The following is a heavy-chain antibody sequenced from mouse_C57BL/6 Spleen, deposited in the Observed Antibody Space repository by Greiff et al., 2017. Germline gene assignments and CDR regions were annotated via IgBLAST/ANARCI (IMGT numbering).Heavy chain of an antibody. V-gene: IGHV1-80*01. J-gene: IGHJ3*01. CDR2: IYPGGGDT. Sequence: VQLQQSGAELVKPGASVKISCKASGYAFSSYWLTWVKQRPGKGLEWIGQIYPGGGDTNYNGKFKGKATLTADKSSSTAYLQRSSLTSEDSAVYFCASQFFLTGTVWFAYWGQGTLVTVSA. CDR3: ASQFFLTGTVWFAY. CDR1: GYAFSSYW. D-gene: IGHD4-1*01.